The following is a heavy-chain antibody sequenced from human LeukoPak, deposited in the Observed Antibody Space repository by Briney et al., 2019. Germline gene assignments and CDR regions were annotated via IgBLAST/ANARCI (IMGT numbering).Heavy chain of an antibody. V-gene: IGHV5-51*01. CDR3: ATRSDGYSQFDF. CDR2: IYPGDSDI. J-gene: IGHJ4*02. CDR1: GYNFTSYW. D-gene: IGHD5-24*01. Sequence: GESLKISCKASGYNFTSYWIGWVRQMPGKGLEWMGIIYPGDSDIRYSPSFQGQVTISADKSVSIAYLQWSSLKASDSAIYYCATRSDGYSQFDFWGQGTLVTVSS.